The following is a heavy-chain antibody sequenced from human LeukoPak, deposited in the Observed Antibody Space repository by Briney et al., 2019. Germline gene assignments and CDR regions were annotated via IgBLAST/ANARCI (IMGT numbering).Heavy chain of an antibody. Sequence: GRSLRLSCAASGISFSTYGMHWVRQTPGKGLEWVAFIWYDGTNRKYSDAVKGRFTISGDNSRNTLYLEMTSLRAEDSAVYYCARDIPFSRLDYWGQGTQVIVSS. CDR1: GISFSTYG. CDR2: IWYDGTNR. V-gene: IGHV3-33*01. CDR3: ARDIPFSRLDY. D-gene: IGHD2/OR15-2a*01. J-gene: IGHJ4*02.